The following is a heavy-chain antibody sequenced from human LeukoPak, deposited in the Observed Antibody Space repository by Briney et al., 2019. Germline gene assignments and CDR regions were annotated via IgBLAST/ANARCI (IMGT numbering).Heavy chain of an antibody. Sequence: TGGCLRLSCAASGFTFSSYSMNWVRQAPGKGLEWVSSISSSSSYIYYADSVKGRFTISRDNAKNSLYLQMNSLRAEDTAVYYCAGELLSAFDIWGQGTMVTVSS. V-gene: IGHV3-21*01. D-gene: IGHD2/OR15-2a*01. J-gene: IGHJ3*02. CDR3: AGELLSAFDI. CDR2: ISSSSSYI. CDR1: GFTFSSYS.